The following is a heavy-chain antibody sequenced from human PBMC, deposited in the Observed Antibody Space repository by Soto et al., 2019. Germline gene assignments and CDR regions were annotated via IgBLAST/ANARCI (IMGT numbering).Heavy chain of an antibody. D-gene: IGHD2-21*02. Sequence: AAVTVSCQTSGFTFLQQYLHGVRQAPGQGLAGVGGINPGNGEKKHAQKFQGRVTMNRDTILTTTYMDLNDQTANGTADYYCARGEVTRIEVMDVWGPGTTVTVSS. J-gene: IGHJ6*02. CDR2: INPGNGEK. V-gene: IGHV1-2*02. CDR3: ARGEVTRIEVMDV. CDR1: GFTFLQQY.